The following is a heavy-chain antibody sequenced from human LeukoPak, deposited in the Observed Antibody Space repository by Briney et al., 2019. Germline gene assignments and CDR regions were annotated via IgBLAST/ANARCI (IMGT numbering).Heavy chain of an antibody. D-gene: IGHD6-13*01. J-gene: IGHJ3*02. V-gene: IGHV1-2*06. CDR1: GYTFTGYY. Sequence: ASVKVSCKASGYTFTGYYMHWVRQAPGQGLEWMGRINPNSGGTNYAQKFQGRVTMTRDTSISTAYMELSRLRSDDTAVYYCAATGIAAAGTGYAFDIWGQGTMVTVSS. CDR3: AATGIAAAGTGYAFDI. CDR2: INPNSGGT.